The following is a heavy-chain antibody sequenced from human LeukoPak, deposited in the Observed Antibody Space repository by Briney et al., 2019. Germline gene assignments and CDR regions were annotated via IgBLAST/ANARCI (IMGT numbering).Heavy chain of an antibody. J-gene: IGHJ4*02. CDR2: ISGSGGST. CDR1: GFTFSNYA. D-gene: IGHD3-10*01. Sequence: GGSLRLFCAASGFTFSNYAMSWVRQAPGKGLEWVSSISGSGGSTYYADSVKGRFTISRDNSKYTLYLQMNSLRAEDTAVYYCXXGRYGSGSYCDYWGQGTLVTVSS. CDR3: XXGRYGSGSYCDY. V-gene: IGHV3-23*01.